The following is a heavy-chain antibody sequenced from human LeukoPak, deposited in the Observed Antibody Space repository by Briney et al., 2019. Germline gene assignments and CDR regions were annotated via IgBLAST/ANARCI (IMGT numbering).Heavy chain of an antibody. CDR1: GYTLTELS. J-gene: IGHJ5*01. Sequence: ASVNVSCKVSGYTLTELSMHWVRQAPGNGLEWMGGFDPEDGETIYAQKFQGRVTMTEDTSTDTAYMELSSLRSEDTAVYYCATVSGSSRGFDSWGQGTLVTVSS. V-gene: IGHV1-24*01. CDR2: FDPEDGET. D-gene: IGHD1-26*01. CDR3: ATVSGSSRGFDS.